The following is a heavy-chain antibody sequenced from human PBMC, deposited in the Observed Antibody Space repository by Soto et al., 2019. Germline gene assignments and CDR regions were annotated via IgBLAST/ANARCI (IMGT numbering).Heavy chain of an antibody. D-gene: IGHD2-15*01. CDR2: ISAYNGNT. Sequence: ASVKVSCKASGYTFTSYGISWVRQAPGQGLEWMGWISAYNGNTNYAQKLQGRVTMTTDTSTSTAYMELRSRRSDDPAGYYCGKVMRGELRGYCSGGSCYSGLDYWGQGTLVTVSS. CDR3: GKVMRGELRGYCSGGSCYSGLDY. CDR1: GYTFTSYG. V-gene: IGHV1-18*01. J-gene: IGHJ4*02.